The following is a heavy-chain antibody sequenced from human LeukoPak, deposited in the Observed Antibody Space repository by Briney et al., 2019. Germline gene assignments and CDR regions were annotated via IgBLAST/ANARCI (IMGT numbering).Heavy chain of an antibody. D-gene: IGHD3-10*01. J-gene: IGHJ4*02. Sequence: GESLKISCKGSGYSFTSYWIGWVRQMRGKGLELMGIIYPGDSDTRYSPSFQGQVTISADKSISTAYLQWSSLKASDTAMYYCARITMVRGVIIGGDYWGQGTLVTVSS. CDR3: ARITMVRGVIIGGDY. V-gene: IGHV5-51*01. CDR1: GYSFTSYW. CDR2: IYPGDSDT.